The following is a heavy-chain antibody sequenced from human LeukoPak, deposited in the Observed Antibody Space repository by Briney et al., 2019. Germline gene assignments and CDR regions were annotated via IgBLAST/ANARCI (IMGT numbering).Heavy chain of an antibody. CDR3: ARVGGSYYYYYYMDV. CDR2: IYTSGST. Sequence: SETLSLTCTVSGGSISSYYWSWTRQPAGKGLEWIGRIYTSGSTNYNPSLKSRATMSVDTSKNQFSLKLSSVTAADTAVYYCARVGGSYYYYYYMDVWGKGTTVTVSS. D-gene: IGHD1-26*01. J-gene: IGHJ6*03. CDR1: GGSISSYY. V-gene: IGHV4-4*07.